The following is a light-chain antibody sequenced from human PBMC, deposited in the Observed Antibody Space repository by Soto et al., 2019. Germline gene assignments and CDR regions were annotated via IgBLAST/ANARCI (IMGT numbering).Light chain of an antibody. CDR3: SSYTSSSTVV. J-gene: IGLJ2*01. CDR2: DDS. V-gene: IGLV2-14*01. Sequence: QSALTQPASVSGSPGQSITISCTGTSSDVGTYNYVSWYQQHPGKAPKLMIYDDSSRPSGVSNRFSGSKSGNTASLTISGLQAEDDADYYCSSYTSSSTVVFGGGTKLTVL. CDR1: SSDVGTYNY.